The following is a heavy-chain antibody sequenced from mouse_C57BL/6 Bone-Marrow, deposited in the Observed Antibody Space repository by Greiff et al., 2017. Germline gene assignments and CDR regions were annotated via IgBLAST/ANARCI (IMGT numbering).Heavy chain of an antibody. CDR2: ISNGGGST. CDR1: GFTFSDYY. J-gene: IGHJ4*01. Sequence: EVQRVESGGGLVQPGGSLKLSCAASGFTFSDYYMYWVRQTPEKRLEWVAYISNGGGSTYYPDTVKGRFTISRDNAKNTLYLQMSRLKSEDTAMYYCARHTVRRRDYAMDYWGQGTSVTVSS. V-gene: IGHV5-12*01. D-gene: IGHD2-14*01. CDR3: ARHTVRRRDYAMDY.